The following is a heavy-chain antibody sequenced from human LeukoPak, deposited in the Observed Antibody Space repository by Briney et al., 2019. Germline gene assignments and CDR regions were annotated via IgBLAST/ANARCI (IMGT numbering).Heavy chain of an antibody. CDR1: GYTFTSYY. CDR2: INPSGGST. CDR3: ARASDIVVVVAALDY. Sequence: ASVKVSCKASGYTFTSYYMHWVRQAPGQGLEWMGIINPSGGSTSYAQKFQGRVTMTRDTSTSTVYMELSSLRSEDTAVYYCARASDIVVVVAALDYWGQGTLVTVSS. D-gene: IGHD2-15*01. J-gene: IGHJ4*02. V-gene: IGHV1-46*01.